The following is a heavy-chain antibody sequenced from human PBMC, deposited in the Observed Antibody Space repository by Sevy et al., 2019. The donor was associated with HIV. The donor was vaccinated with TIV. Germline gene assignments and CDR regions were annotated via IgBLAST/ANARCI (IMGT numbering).Heavy chain of an antibody. D-gene: IGHD4-17*01. V-gene: IGHV3-30-3*01. CDR2: ISHGGSYE. CDR1: GFAFRDSA. Sequence: GGSLRLSCEASGFAFRDSAIHWLRQSPGKGLEWVALISHGGSYEYYVDSVKGRFTVSSDRSKNILYLQMDSLRAEDTAVYYCARMVSGGLRWELIKENAFDIWGQGTAVTVSS. CDR3: ARMVSGGLRWELIKENAFDI. J-gene: IGHJ3*02.